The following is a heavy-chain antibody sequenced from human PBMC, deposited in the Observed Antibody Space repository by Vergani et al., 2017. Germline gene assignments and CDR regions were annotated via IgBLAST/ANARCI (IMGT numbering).Heavy chain of an antibody. CDR3: ARNTFDTAMTTYNGMDV. J-gene: IGHJ6*02. Sequence: QVTLRESGPALVKPTQTLTLTCTFSGFSLSTSGMCVSWIRQPPGKALEWLALIDWDDDKYYSTSLKTRLTISKDTSKNQVVLTMTNMDPVDTATYYCARNTFDTAMTTYNGMDVWGQGTTVTVSS. D-gene: IGHD5-18*01. CDR2: IDWDDDK. V-gene: IGHV2-70*01. CDR1: GFSLSTSGMC.